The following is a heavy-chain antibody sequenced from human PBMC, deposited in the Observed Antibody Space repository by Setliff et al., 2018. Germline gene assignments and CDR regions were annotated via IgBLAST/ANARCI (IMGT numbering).Heavy chain of an antibody. D-gene: IGHD1-26*01. V-gene: IGHV4-4*07. CDR3: ARKGISALSGAFDM. Sequence: KPSETLSLTCTVSGGSISNYYWSWIRQPAGKGLEWIGRIYTSGSTNYNPSLKSRVTMSVDTSKNQFSLKLSSVTAADTAAYYCARKGISALSGAFDMWGQGTMVTVSS. CDR1: GGSISNYY. CDR2: IYTSGST. J-gene: IGHJ3*02.